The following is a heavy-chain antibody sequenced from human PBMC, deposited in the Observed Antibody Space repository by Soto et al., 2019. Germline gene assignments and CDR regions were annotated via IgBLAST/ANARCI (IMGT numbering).Heavy chain of an antibody. D-gene: IGHD6-19*01. V-gene: IGHV3-30-3*01. CDR1: GFTFSSYA. CDR2: ISYDGSNK. CDR3: ARGEENSGGWYGGLMPLAFDI. Sequence: QVQLVESGGGVVQPGRSLRLSCAASGFTFSSYAMHWVRQAPGKGLEWVAVISYDGSNKYYADSVKGRFTISRDNSKNTLYLQMNSLRAEDTAVYYCARGEENSGGWYGGLMPLAFDIWGQGTMVTVSS. J-gene: IGHJ3*02.